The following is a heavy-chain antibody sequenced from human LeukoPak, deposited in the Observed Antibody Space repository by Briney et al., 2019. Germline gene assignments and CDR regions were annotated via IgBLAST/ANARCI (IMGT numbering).Heavy chain of an antibody. CDR1: GYTFTRYG. V-gene: IGHV1-18*01. D-gene: IGHD2-2*02. Sequence: ASVKVSCKASGYTFTRYGISWVRQAPGQGVEWMGWISAYKGNTNYTQKLQGRATTTTDTSPSTAYMELRSLRSDVSAVYYCARDTYIVVVPAAIPSWYYYMDVWGKGTTVTVSS. CDR3: ARDTYIVVVPAAIPSWYYYMDV. J-gene: IGHJ6*03. CDR2: ISAYKGNT.